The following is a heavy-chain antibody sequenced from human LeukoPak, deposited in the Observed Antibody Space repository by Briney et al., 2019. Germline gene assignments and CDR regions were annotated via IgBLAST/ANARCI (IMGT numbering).Heavy chain of an antibody. D-gene: IGHD1-20*01. V-gene: IGHV3-23*01. CDR1: GFTFSSYA. J-gene: IGHJ4*02. CDR2: ISGSGGST. Sequence: GGSLRLSCAASGFTFSSYAMSWVRQAPGKGLDWVSAISGSGGSTYYADSVKGRFTISRDNSKNTLYLQMNSLRSEDTAVYYCAKGIDGITGFPGVYFVYWGQGTLVTVSS. CDR3: AKGIDGITGFPGVYFVY.